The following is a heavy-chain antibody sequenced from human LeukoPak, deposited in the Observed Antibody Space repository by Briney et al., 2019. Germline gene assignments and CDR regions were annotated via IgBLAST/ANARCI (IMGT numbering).Heavy chain of an antibody. V-gene: IGHV3-30*02. Sequence: GGSLRLSCAASGFIFSSYGMHWVRQAPGKGLEWVAFIRYDGTNKYYADSVKGRFTISRDNSKNTLYLQMNSLRAEDTAVYYCAKTGYYYDSSGYRDAFDIWGQGTMVIVSS. CDR1: GFIFSSYG. D-gene: IGHD3-22*01. J-gene: IGHJ3*02. CDR2: IRYDGTNK. CDR3: AKTGYYYDSSGYRDAFDI.